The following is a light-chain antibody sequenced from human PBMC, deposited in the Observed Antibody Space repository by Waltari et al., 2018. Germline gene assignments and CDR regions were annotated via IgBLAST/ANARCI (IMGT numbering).Light chain of an antibody. CDR1: ISNIGSNT. Sequence: QSLLTQPPSASGTPGQRVTISCSGGISNIGSNTINWYRQFPGTAPKVLIYSNDRRTSGGPERFSGSKSGTSASLAISGLQSEDEADYYCAAWDDSLGGPVFGGGTKLTVL. V-gene: IGLV1-44*01. CDR2: SND. CDR3: AAWDDSLGGPV. J-gene: IGLJ2*01.